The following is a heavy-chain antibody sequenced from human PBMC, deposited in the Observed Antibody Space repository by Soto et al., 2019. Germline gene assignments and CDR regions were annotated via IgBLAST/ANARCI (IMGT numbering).Heavy chain of an antibody. V-gene: IGHV1-18*01. Sequence: QVQLVQSGAEVKKPGASVKVSCKASGYTFTNYGINWVRQAPGQGLEWMGWISANNGNTHYAQKLQGRVTMTTDTSTGTAYMELRSLRSDDTAVYYCARVLSGYDFAYWGQGTLVTVSS. CDR3: ARVLSGYDFAY. CDR1: GYTFTNYG. D-gene: IGHD5-12*01. CDR2: ISANNGNT. J-gene: IGHJ4*02.